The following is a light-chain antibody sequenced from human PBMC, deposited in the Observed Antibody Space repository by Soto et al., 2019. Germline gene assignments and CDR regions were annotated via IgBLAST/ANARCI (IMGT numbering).Light chain of an antibody. CDR3: QHLNSYPWT. J-gene: IGKJ1*01. V-gene: IGKV1-9*01. CDR2: AAS. CDR1: QGIYTY. Sequence: DIPLTQSPSFLSASVGDRVTITCRASQGIYTYLAWYKQKPGKAPELLIYAASTLQSGVPSRFSGSGSGTEFTLTISSLQPEDFATDYCQHLNSYPWTFGQGTKVEIK.